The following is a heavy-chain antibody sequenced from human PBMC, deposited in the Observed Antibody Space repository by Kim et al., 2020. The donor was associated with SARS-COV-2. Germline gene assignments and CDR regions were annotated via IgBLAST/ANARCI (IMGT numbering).Heavy chain of an antibody. J-gene: IGHJ6*02. CDR1: GYTFTSYY. CDR3: ARVGYRRRFLEWLLGGSYGMDV. Sequence: ASVKVSCKASGYTFTSYYMHWVRQAPGQGLEWMGIINPSGGSTSYAQKFQGRVTMTRDTSTSTVYMELSSLRSEDTAVYYCARVGYRRRFLEWLLGGSYGMDVWGQGTTVTVSS. D-gene: IGHD3-3*01. V-gene: IGHV1-46*01. CDR2: INPSGGST.